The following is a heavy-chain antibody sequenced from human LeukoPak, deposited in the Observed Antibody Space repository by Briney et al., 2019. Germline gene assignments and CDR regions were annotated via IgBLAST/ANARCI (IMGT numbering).Heavy chain of an antibody. Sequence: GESLKISCKGSGYTLTNYWIGWVRQMPGKGLEWMGIIYPGDSDTKYSPSFQGQVTISVDKSISTAYLQWNSLKASDTAMYYCARSPGTTQAFHYWGQGTLVTVSS. V-gene: IGHV5-51*01. CDR1: GYTLTNYW. CDR3: ARSPGTTQAFHY. J-gene: IGHJ4*02. D-gene: IGHD1-7*01. CDR2: IYPGDSDT.